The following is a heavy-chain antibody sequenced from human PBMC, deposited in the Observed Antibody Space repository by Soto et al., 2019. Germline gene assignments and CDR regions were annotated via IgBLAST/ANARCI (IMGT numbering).Heavy chain of an antibody. D-gene: IGHD2-8*02. V-gene: IGHV3-9*01. J-gene: IGHJ4*02. CDR1: GFTFDDYA. CDR2: ISWNSGSI. Sequence: EVQLVESGGGLVQPGRSLRLSCAASGFTFDDYAMHWVRQAPGKGLEWVSGISWNSGSIGYADSVKGRFTISRDNAKNSLYLQMNSLRAEDTALYYCAKGPRWDGGVNYFDYWGQGTLVTVSS. CDR3: AKGPRWDGGVNYFDY.